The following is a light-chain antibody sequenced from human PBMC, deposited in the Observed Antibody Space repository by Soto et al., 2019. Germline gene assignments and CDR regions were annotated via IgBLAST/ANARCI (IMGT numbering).Light chain of an antibody. CDR3: QQIHSTSSYT. CDR1: RSLLHSDGNTY. CDR2: QIS. Sequence: DIVLTQTPLSSPVTLGQPASFSCRSSRSLLHSDGNTYFGWLHQRPGQPPRLLIYQISKRLSGVPDRFSGSGAGTVFTLTINSLQPEDFATYYCQQIHSTSSYTFGQGTKVDIK. J-gene: IGKJ2*01. V-gene: IGKV2-24*01.